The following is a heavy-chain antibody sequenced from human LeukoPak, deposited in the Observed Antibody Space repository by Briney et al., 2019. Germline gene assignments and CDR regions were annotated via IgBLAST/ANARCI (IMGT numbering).Heavy chain of an antibody. V-gene: IGHV4-39*01. Sequence: PSETLSLTCTVSGGSISSSSYYWGCIRQPPGKGLEWIGSIYYSGSTYYNPSLKSRVTISVDTSKNQFSLKLSSVTAADTAVYYCARRTIFGVVYYYYYGMDVWGQGTTVTVSS. D-gene: IGHD3-3*01. CDR1: GGSISSSSYY. CDR2: IYYSGST. CDR3: ARRTIFGVVYYYYYGMDV. J-gene: IGHJ6*02.